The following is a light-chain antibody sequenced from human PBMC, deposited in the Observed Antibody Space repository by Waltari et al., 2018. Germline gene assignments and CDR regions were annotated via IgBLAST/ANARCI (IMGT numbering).Light chain of an antibody. V-gene: IGKV3-11*01. CDR1: KSVSSY. CDR3: QQRSNWPRFT. CDR2: DAS. J-gene: IGKJ3*01. Sequence: EIVLTQSPATLSLSPGERATLSCRASKSVSSYLACYQQKPGQAPRLLIYDASNRATGIPARFSGSGAGTDFTLTISSLEPEDFAVYYCQQRSNWPRFTFGPGTKVDIK.